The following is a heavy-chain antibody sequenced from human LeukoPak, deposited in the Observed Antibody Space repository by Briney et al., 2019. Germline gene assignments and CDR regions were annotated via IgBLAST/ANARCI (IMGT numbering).Heavy chain of an antibody. CDR2: MNPNSGNT. V-gene: IGHV1-8*03. J-gene: IGHJ4*02. D-gene: IGHD2-2*02. CDR3: ARGRTADIVVVPAAIPEELDY. Sequence: AASVKVSCKASGYTFTSYDINWVRRATGQGLEWMGWMNPNSGNTGYAQKFQGRVTITRNTSISTAYMELSSLRSEDTAVYYCARGRTADIVVVPAAIPEELDYWGQGTLVTVSS. CDR1: GYTFTSYD.